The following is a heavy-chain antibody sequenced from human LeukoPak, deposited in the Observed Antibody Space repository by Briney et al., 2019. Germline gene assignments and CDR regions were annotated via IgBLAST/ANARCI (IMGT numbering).Heavy chain of an antibody. J-gene: IGHJ6*03. Sequence: SQTLSLTCTVSGGSISSGSSYWSWIRQPAGKGLEWIGRIYTSGSTNYNSSLKSRVTISVDTSKNQFSLKLSSVTAADTAVYYCARDGSHYDILTGYYYYYYYMDVWGKGTTVTVSS. CDR1: GGSISSGSSY. CDR3: ARDGSHYDILTGYYYYYYYMDV. CDR2: IYTSGST. D-gene: IGHD3-9*01. V-gene: IGHV4-61*02.